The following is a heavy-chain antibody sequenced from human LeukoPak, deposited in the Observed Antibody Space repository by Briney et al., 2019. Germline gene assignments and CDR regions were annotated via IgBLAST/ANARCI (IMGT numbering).Heavy chain of an antibody. CDR3: ARVTLSGSFDY. V-gene: IGHV4-34*01. J-gene: IGHJ4*02. CDR2: INDSGST. D-gene: IGHD1-14*01. Sequence: SETLSLTCAVYGGSFSGYYWSWIRQPPGKGLEWIGEINDSGSTNYTPSVKSRVTISVDKSKNQFPLKLSSVTAADTAVYYCARVTLSGSFDYWGQGTLVSVSS. CDR1: GGSFSGYY.